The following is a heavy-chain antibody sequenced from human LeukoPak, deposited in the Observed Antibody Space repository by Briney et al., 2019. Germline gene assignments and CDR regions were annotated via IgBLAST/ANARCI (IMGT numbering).Heavy chain of an antibody. CDR3: ARDAWFGAGRTFAY. V-gene: IGHV4-38-2*02. Sequence: SETLSLTCTVSGYSISSGYYWGWIRQPPGKGLEWIGSIYYSGSTYYNPSLKSRVTISVDTSKNQFSLRLSSVTAADTAVYYCARDAWFGAGRTFAYWGQGTLVTVSS. J-gene: IGHJ4*02. CDR2: IYYSGST. D-gene: IGHD3-10*01. CDR1: GYSISSGYY.